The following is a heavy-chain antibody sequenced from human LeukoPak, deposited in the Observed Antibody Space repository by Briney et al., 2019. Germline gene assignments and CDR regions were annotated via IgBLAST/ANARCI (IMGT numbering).Heavy chain of an antibody. V-gene: IGHV1-2*06. CDR3: ARGADSSGISDFDY. D-gene: IGHD6-19*01. Sequence: ASVKVSCKASGYTFTGYYMHLVRQAPGQGLEWMGRINPNSGGTNYAQKFQGRVTMTRDTSISTAYMELSRLRSDDTAVYYCARGADSSGISDFDYWGRGTLVTVSS. J-gene: IGHJ4*02. CDR1: GYTFTGYY. CDR2: INPNSGGT.